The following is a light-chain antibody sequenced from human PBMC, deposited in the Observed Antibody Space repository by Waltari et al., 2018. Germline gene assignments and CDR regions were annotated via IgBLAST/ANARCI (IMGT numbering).Light chain of an antibody. Sequence: EIVMTQSPANLSVSPGESATLSCRASESVRSYLAWYQQKPGQAPRLLIYDASNRASGIPARFSGSGSGTDFSLSISSLEPEDFAVYYCQQRHNWPLTFGGGTKVEIK. CDR1: ESVRSY. CDR2: DAS. J-gene: IGKJ4*01. CDR3: QQRHNWPLT. V-gene: IGKV3-11*01.